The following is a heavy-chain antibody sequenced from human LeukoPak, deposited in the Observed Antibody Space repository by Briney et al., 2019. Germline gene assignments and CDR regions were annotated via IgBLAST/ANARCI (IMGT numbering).Heavy chain of an antibody. CDR1: GGSISSGSYY. D-gene: IGHD3-10*01. Sequence: SQTLSLTCTVSGGSISSGSYYWSWIRQPAGKGLEWIGRIYTSGSTNYNPSLKSRVTISVDTSKNQFSLKLSSVTAADTAVYYCASLNYYGSGNWFDPWGQGTLVTVSS. CDR3: ASLNYYGSGNWFDP. J-gene: IGHJ5*02. V-gene: IGHV4-61*02. CDR2: IYTSGST.